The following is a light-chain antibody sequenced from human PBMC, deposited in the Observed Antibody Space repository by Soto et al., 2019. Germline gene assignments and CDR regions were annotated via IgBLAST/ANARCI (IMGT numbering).Light chain of an antibody. Sequence: DIPMTQSPSSLSASVGDRVTITCRASQGISNYLAWYQQQPGKPPKLLMYAASTLQSGVPSRFSGSGSGTDFTLTINSLQPEDVATYYCQRYNSVPPVTFGPGTKVNL. CDR2: AAS. CDR1: QGISNY. V-gene: IGKV1-27*01. J-gene: IGKJ3*01. CDR3: QRYNSVPPVT.